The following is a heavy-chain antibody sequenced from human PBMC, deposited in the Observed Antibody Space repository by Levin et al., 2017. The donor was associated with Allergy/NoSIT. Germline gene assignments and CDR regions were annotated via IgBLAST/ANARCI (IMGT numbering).Heavy chain of an antibody. D-gene: IGHD4-11*01. CDR3: ARTGHLDPKIDSNYDYYYYMDG. V-gene: IGHV4-4*02. J-gene: IGHJ6*03. CDR2: IYHSGST. CDR1: GGSISSSNW. Sequence: ASETLSLTCAVSGGSISSSNWWSWVRQPPGKGLEWIGEIYHSGSTNYNPSLKSRVTISVDKSKNQFSLKLSSVTAADTAVYYCARTGHLDPKIDSNYDYYYYMDGWGKGTTVTVSS.